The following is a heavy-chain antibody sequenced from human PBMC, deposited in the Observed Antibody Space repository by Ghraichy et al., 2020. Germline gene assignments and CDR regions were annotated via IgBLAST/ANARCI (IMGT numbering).Heavy chain of an antibody. D-gene: IGHD5-24*01. Sequence: GGSLRLSCAASGFTFSSYAMSWVRQAPGKGLEWVSAISGSGGSTYYADSVKGRFTISRDNSKNTLYLQMNSLRAEDTAVYYCAKGLERWLQQTQAPYFDYWGQGTLVTVSS. V-gene: IGHV3-23*01. CDR2: ISGSGGST. J-gene: IGHJ4*02. CDR3: AKGLERWLQQTQAPYFDY. CDR1: GFTFSSYA.